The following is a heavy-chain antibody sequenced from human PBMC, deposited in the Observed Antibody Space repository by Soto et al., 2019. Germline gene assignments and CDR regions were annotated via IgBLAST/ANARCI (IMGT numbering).Heavy chain of an antibody. J-gene: IGHJ6*02. CDR1: GGSISTYY. CDR3: ARPLDYYGMDV. V-gene: IGHV4-59*12. Sequence: LSLTCTVSGGSISTYYWSWIRQPPGKGLEWIGYIYYSGSTNYSPSFQGHVTISADKSISTAYLQWSSLKASDTAMYYCARPLDYYGMDVWGQGTTVTVSS. CDR2: IYYSGST.